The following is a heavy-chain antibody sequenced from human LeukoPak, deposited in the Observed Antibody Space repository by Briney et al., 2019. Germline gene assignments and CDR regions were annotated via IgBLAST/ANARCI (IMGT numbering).Heavy chain of an antibody. CDR1: GFTFSSYG. CDR2: IWYDGSNK. V-gene: IGHV3-33*01. Sequence: PGRSLRLSCAASGFTFSSYGMHWVRQAPGNGLEWVAVIWYDGSNKYYADSVKGRFTISRDNSKNTLYLQMNSLRAEDTAVYYCARGLYCSSTSCYSRENYWGQGTLVTVSS. CDR3: ARGLYCSSTSCYSRENY. D-gene: IGHD2-2*01. J-gene: IGHJ4*02.